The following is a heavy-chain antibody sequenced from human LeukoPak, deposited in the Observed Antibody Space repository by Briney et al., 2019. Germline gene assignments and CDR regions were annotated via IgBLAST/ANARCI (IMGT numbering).Heavy chain of an antibody. CDR3: AENSYGDYPNKGYNY. Sequence: QTGGSLRLSCAASGFTFSSYAMSWVRQAPGKGLEWVSAISGSGGSTYYADSVKGRFTISRDNSKNTLYLQMNSLRAEDTAVYYCAENSYGDYPNKGYNYWGQGTLVTVSS. J-gene: IGHJ4*02. V-gene: IGHV3-23*01. CDR2: ISGSGGST. CDR1: GFTFSSYA. D-gene: IGHD4-17*01.